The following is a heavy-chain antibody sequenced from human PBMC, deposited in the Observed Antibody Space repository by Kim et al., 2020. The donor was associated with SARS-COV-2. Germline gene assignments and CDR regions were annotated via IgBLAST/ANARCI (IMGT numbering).Heavy chain of an antibody. CDR2: ST. J-gene: IGHJ2*01. V-gene: IGHV4-59*09. Sequence: STNYNPSRRSRVTISVDTSKNQFSLKLSSVTAADTAVYYCARGMDWYFDLWGRGTLVTVSS. CDR3: ARGMDWYFDL. D-gene: IGHD3-10*01.